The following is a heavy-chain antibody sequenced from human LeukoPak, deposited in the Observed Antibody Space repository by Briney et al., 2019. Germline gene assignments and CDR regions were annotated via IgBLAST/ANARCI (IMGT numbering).Heavy chain of an antibody. J-gene: IGHJ4*02. D-gene: IGHD3-16*01. CDR3: AKRGIVIRSLFVVGYHKEASYLDS. CDR1: GFTFSSYA. Sequence: PGGSLRLSCAASGFTFSSYAMQWVRQAPGKGLEWVAVISYDGSNKYYADSVKGRFTISRDNPRNTLYLQMNSLRAEDTAVYFCAKRGIVIRSLFVVGYHKEASYLDSWGQGALVTVSS. V-gene: IGHV3-30*04. CDR2: ISYDGSNK.